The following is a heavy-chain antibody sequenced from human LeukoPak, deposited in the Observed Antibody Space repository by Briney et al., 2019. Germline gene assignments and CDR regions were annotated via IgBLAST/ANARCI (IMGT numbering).Heavy chain of an antibody. J-gene: IGHJ4*02. CDR2: IYYSGAT. CDR1: DDSIISTNYY. CDR3: ARLVEYGSSSFDS. Sequence: SETLSLTCTVSDDSIISTNYYWGWIRQPPGKGLEWIGHIYYSGATYYNSSLKSRVTISVDTSKNQFSLKLNFVTAADTAVYYCARLVEYGSSSFDSWGQGTLVTVSS. D-gene: IGHD6-6*01. V-gene: IGHV4-39*01.